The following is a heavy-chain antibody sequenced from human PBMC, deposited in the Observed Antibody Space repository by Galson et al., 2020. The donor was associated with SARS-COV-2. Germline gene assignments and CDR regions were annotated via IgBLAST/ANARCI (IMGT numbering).Heavy chain of an antibody. CDR2: ISYDGSSK. Sequence: GGSLRLSCAASGFTFSNFAMHWVRQAPGKGLEWVAVISYDGSSKYYADSVRGRLTLSRDNSKNTVYLQMSSLTPDDTAVYYCARERVGITLQVPVYWGQGTVVTVSS. D-gene: IGHD3-10*01. J-gene: IGHJ4*02. CDR3: ARERVGITLQVPVY. V-gene: IGHV3-30*04. CDR1: GFTFSNFA.